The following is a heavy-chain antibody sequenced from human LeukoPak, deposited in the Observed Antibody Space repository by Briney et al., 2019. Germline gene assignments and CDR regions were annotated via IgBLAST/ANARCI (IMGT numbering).Heavy chain of an antibody. CDR3: AKFYYYYDLDV. CDR1: GGSISSYY. Sequence: SETLSLTCTVSGGSISSYYWSSIRQPPGKGLEWIGYIYYSGNTNYNPSLKSRVTISVDTSKNQFSLKLNSVTAADTAVYYCAKFYYYYDLDVWGQGTTVSVSS. J-gene: IGHJ6*02. V-gene: IGHV4-59*01. CDR2: IYYSGNT.